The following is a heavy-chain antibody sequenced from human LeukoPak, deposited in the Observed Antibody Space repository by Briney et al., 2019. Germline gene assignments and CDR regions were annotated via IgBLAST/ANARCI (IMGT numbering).Heavy chain of an antibody. CDR3: AKEMATITGDY. CDR1: EFSVGSNY. V-gene: IGHV3-66*01. J-gene: IGHJ4*02. D-gene: IGHD5-24*01. Sequence: GGSLRLSCAASEFSVGSNYMTWVRQAPGKGLEWVSLIYSGGSTYYADSVKGRFTISRDNSKNTLYLQMNSLRAEDTAVYYCAKEMATITGDYWGQGTLVTVSS. CDR2: IYSGGST.